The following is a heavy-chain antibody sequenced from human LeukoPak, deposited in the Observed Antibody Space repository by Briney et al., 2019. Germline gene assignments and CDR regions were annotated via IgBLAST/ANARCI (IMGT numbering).Heavy chain of an antibody. CDR3: ARAPRWYCGGDCYLN. CDR1: GGTFSSYA. CDR2: IIPIFGTA. J-gene: IGHJ4*02. D-gene: IGHD2-21*02. Sequence: SVKVSCKASGGTFSSYAISWVRQAPGQGLEWMGGIIPIFGTANYAQKFQGRVTITADESTSTAYMGLSSLRSEDTAVYYCARAPRWYCGGDCYLNWGQGTLVTVSS. V-gene: IGHV1-69*01.